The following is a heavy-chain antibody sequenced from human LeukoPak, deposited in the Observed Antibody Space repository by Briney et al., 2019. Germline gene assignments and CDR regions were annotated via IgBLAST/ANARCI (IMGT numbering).Heavy chain of an antibody. CDR1: GFTFRSFW. D-gene: IGHD5-12*01. V-gene: IGHV3-7*01. Sequence: GGSLRLSCVTSGFTFRSFWMNWVRQAPGKGLEWVANIKQDGSEQYYVDSVKGRFTISRDNAKKSLSLHMDSLRAEDTAVYYRATTGGYDYWYFDLWGRGTLVTVSS. J-gene: IGHJ2*01. CDR3: ATTGGYDYWYFDL. CDR2: IKQDGSEQ.